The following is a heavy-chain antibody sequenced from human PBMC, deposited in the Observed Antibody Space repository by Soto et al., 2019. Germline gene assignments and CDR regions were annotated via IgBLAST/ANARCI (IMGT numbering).Heavy chain of an antibody. J-gene: IGHJ4*02. CDR2: VNPILSMS. V-gene: IGHV1-69*02. CDR1: GDTFSFYT. D-gene: IGHD3-10*01. Sequence: QVQLVQSGAELKKPGSSVNVSCKASGDTFSFYTIIWVRQAPGLGLEWMGRVNPILSMSNYAQKFQGRVTMTADKSTSTAYMELRSLRSEDTAFYYCATSYGSGYRAFDYWGQGALVTVSS. CDR3: ATSYGSGYRAFDY.